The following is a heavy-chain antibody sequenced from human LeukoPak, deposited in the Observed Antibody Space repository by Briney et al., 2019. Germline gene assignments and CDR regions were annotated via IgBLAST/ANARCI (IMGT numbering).Heavy chain of an antibody. CDR1: GFTVSSNS. D-gene: IGHD6-19*01. CDR2: IYSDNT. Sequence: PGGSLRLSCTVSGFTVSSNSMSWVRQAPGKGLEWVSFIYSDNTHYSDSVKGRFTISRDNSKNTLYLQMNSLRAEDTAVYYCATPTGEGSGWLLDYWGQGTLVTVSS. J-gene: IGHJ4*02. CDR3: ATPTGEGSGWLLDY. V-gene: IGHV3-66*03.